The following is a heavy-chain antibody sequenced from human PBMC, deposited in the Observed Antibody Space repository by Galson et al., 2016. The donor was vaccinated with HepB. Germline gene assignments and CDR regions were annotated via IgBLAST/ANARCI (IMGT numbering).Heavy chain of an antibody. D-gene: IGHD1-1*01. CDR2: ISRTGETF. J-gene: IGHJ4*02. V-gene: IGHV3-48*02. Sequence: SLRLSCAASGFSFSSYNMDWVRRAPGKGLEWVSYISRTGETFYYADSVKGRFTISRDNAKNLLYLQMNSLRDEDTAVYYCARDRRHNYPFFDSWGQGTPITVSS. CDR3: ARDRRHNYPFFDS. CDR1: GFSFSSYN.